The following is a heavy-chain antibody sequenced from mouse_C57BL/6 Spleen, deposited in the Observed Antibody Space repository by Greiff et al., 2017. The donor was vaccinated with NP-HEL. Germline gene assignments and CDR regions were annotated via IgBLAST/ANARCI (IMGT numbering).Heavy chain of an antibody. V-gene: IGHV1-77*01. CDR3: ARREEGYYYGSEDYAMDY. CDR1: GYTFTDYY. J-gene: IGHJ4*01. Sequence: VQLQQSGAELVKPGASVKISCKASGYTFTDYYINWVKQRPGQGLEWIGKIGPGSGSTYYNEKFKGKATLTADKSSSTAYMQLSSLTSEDSAVYFCARREEGYYYGSEDYAMDYWGQGTSVTVSS. D-gene: IGHD1-1*01. CDR2: IGPGSGST.